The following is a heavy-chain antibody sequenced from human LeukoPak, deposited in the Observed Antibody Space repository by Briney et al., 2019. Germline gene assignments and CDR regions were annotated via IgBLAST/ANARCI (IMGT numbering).Heavy chain of an antibody. CDR3: ARSRISVSGSFDS. CDR2: ISSNGGST. D-gene: IGHD6-19*01. Sequence: GGSLRLSCSPSGFTFSSYTMHWVRQAPGKGLEYVSAISSNGGSTYYADSVKGRFTISRDNAKNSLSLQMNSLRAEDTALYYCARSRISVSGSFDSWGQGTLVTVSS. V-gene: IGHV3-64*04. CDR1: GFTFSSYT. J-gene: IGHJ4*02.